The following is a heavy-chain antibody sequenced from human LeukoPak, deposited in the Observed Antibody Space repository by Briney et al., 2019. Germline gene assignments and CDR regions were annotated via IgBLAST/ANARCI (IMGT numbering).Heavy chain of an antibody. CDR1: GFTFSSYG. V-gene: IGHV3-30*18. Sequence: PGGSLRLSCAASGFTFSSYGMHWVRQAPGKGLEWVAVISYDGSNKYYADSVKGRFTISRDNSKNTLYLQMNSLRAEDTAVYYCAKRRLKSDSSAPDYWGQGTLVTVSS. CDR2: ISYDGSNK. CDR3: AKRRLKSDSSAPDY. J-gene: IGHJ4*02. D-gene: IGHD3-22*01.